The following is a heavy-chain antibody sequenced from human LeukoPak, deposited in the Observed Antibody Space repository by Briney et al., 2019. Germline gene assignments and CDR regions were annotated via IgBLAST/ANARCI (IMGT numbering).Heavy chain of an antibody. CDR3: ARLLVATPGVYP. Sequence: GGSLRLSCAASGLTFSSYEMHWVRQAPGKGLEWVADISSSGTTIYYADSVKGRFTISRDNAKNSLYLHMNSLAEDTAVYYCARLLVATPGVYPWGQGTLVTVSS. CDR1: GLTFSSYE. D-gene: IGHD5-12*01. CDR2: ISSSGTTI. J-gene: IGHJ5*02. V-gene: IGHV3-48*03.